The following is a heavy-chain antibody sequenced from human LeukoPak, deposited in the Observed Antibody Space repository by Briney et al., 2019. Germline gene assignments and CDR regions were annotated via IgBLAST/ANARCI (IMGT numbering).Heavy chain of an antibody. Sequence: GGSLRLSCAASGFTFSRFAMSWVRQAPGKGLEWVSAISGSGSDTYYADSVEGRFTVSRDNSKNTLYLQMNSLRTEDTALYYCAKDRYGDYSFESWGQGTLVTVSS. J-gene: IGHJ4*02. CDR3: AKDRYGDYSFES. CDR2: ISGSGSDT. V-gene: IGHV3-23*01. D-gene: IGHD4-17*01. CDR1: GFTFSRFA.